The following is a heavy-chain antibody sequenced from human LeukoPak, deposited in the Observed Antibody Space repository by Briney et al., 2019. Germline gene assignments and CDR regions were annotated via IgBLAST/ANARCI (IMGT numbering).Heavy chain of an antibody. D-gene: IGHD6-6*01. Sequence: GGSLRLSCAASGFTFTSYAMSWVRQAPGKGLEWVSGFSAGGGSTYYADSVKGRFTISRDNSKNTIYLQMNSLRADDTAVYFCAKGASSSPRSPRDHWGQGTLVTVSS. V-gene: IGHV3-23*01. CDR2: FSAGGGST. J-gene: IGHJ4*02. CDR3: AKGASSSPRSPRDH. CDR1: GFTFTSYA.